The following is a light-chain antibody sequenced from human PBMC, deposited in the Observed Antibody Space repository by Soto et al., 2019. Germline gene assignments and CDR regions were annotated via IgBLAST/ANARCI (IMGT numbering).Light chain of an antibody. CDR1: SSNIGSNT. J-gene: IGLJ1*01. CDR2: NNN. V-gene: IGLV1-44*01. Sequence: QSVLTQPPSASGTPGQRVTISCCGSSSNIGSNTVNWYQQLPGTAPKLLIYNNNQRPSGVPDLFSGSKSGTSASLAISGLQSEDEADYYCAAWDDSLNGLVFGTGTKVTVL. CDR3: AAWDDSLNGLV.